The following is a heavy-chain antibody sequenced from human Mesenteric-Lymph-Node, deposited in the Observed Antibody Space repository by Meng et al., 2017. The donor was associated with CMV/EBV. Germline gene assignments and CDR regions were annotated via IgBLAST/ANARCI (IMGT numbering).Heavy chain of an antibody. Sequence: SGFNFGGSAMHWVRQASGKGLEWVGRIRSKVDSYATGYAASVKGRFTISRDNSKNTLYLQMNSLRAEDTAVYYCAKALVSVAGPGYWGQGTLVTVSS. CDR1: GFNFGGSA. J-gene: IGHJ4*02. V-gene: IGHV3-73*01. D-gene: IGHD6-19*01. CDR2: IRSKVDSYAT. CDR3: AKALVSVAGPGY.